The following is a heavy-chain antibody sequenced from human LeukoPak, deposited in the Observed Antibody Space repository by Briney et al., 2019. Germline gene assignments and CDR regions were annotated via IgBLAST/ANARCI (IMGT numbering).Heavy chain of an antibody. J-gene: IGHJ5*02. Sequence: GASVKVSCKASGYTFTSYAMHWVRQAPGQRLEWMGWINAGNGNTKYSQKFQGRVTITRDTSASTAYMELSSLRSEDTAVYYCARILGYCSSTSCYDWFAPWGQGTLVTVSS. CDR1: GYTFTSYA. D-gene: IGHD2-2*01. V-gene: IGHV1-3*01. CDR3: ARILGYCSSTSCYDWFAP. CDR2: INAGNGNT.